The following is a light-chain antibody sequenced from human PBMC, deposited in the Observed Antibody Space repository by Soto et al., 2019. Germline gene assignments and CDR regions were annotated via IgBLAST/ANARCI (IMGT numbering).Light chain of an antibody. Sequence: QSALTQPASVSGSPGQSIAISCTGTSSDVGAYNYVSWYQHHPGKAPELIIYSVSHRPSGVSDRFSGSKSGNTASLTISGRQAEDEADYYCCSSTGSDIHYVFGAGTKVTVL. V-gene: IGLV2-14*03. CDR3: CSSTGSDIHYV. CDR1: SSDVGAYNY. J-gene: IGLJ1*01. CDR2: SVS.